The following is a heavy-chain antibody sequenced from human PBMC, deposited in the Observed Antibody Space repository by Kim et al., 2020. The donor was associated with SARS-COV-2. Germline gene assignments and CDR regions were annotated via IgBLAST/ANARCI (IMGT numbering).Heavy chain of an antibody. CDR1: GGSFSGYY. J-gene: IGHJ4*02. CDR2: INHSGST. CDR3: ARAWRVVVPAARSRGYYFDY. D-gene: IGHD2-2*01. Sequence: SETLSLTCAVYGGSFSGYYWSWIRQPPGKGLEWIGEINHSGSTNYNPSLKSRVTISVDTSKNQFSLKLSSVTAADTAVYYCARAWRVVVPAARSRGYYFDYWGQGTLVTVSS. V-gene: IGHV4-34*01.